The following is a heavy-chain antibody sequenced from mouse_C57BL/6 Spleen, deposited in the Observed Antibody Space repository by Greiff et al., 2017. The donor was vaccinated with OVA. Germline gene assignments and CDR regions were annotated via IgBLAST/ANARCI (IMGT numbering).Heavy chain of an antibody. CDR3: ARRAGDDGYYAFFDD. J-gene: IGHJ2*01. CDR1: GFSLSTSGMG. Sequence: QVTLKESGPGILQSSQTLSLTCSSSGFSLSTSGMGVSWIRQPSGKGLEWLVHTYWDDDKRYNPFLKSRPTISKDTSRNQVFLKITSVNTADTATYCYARRAGDDGYYAFFDDWGKGTTLTVAS. V-gene: IGHV8-12*01. D-gene: IGHD2-3*01. CDR2: TYWDDDK.